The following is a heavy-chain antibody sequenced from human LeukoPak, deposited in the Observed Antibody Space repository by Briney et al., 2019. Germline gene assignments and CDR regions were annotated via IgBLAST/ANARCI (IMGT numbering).Heavy chain of an antibody. CDR1: GGSISSYY. V-gene: IGHV4-4*07. D-gene: IGHD3-10*01. Sequence: SETLSLTCTVSGGSISSYYWSWIRQPAGKGLEWIGRIYTCGSTNYNPSLKSRVTMSVDTSKNQFSLKLSSVTAADTAVYYCARERELWFGELSYPYYYYGMDVWGQGTTVTVSS. CDR2: IYTCGST. CDR3: ARERELWFGELSYPYYYYGMDV. J-gene: IGHJ6*02.